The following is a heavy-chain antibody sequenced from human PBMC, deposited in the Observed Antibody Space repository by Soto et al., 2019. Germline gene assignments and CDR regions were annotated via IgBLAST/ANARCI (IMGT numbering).Heavy chain of an antibody. CDR2: INHSGST. V-gene: IGHV4-34*01. J-gene: IGHJ4*02. CDR3: ARDVSAPSLDY. CDR1: GGSFSGYY. D-gene: IGHD6-25*01. Sequence: QVQLQQWGAGLLKPSETLSLTCAVYGGSFSGYYWSWIRQPPGKGLEWIGEINHSGSTNYNPSLKSRVTRSVDTSKHQFSLKLSSVTAADTAVYYCARDVSAPSLDYWGQGTLVTVSS.